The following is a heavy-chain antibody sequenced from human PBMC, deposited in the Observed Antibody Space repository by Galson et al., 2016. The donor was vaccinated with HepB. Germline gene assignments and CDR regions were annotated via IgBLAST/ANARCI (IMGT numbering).Heavy chain of an antibody. Sequence: LRLSCATSGFTFSRHGMHWVRQAPGKGLEWAAVIWYDGSNKYYADSVKGRFTISRDNSKTTLSLQMNSLRAEDTAVYYCARERLPERGYSGYDFDYWGQGALVTVSS. D-gene: IGHD5-12*01. CDR2: IWYDGSNK. CDR1: GFTFSRHG. J-gene: IGHJ4*02. V-gene: IGHV3-33*01. CDR3: ARERLPERGYSGYDFDY.